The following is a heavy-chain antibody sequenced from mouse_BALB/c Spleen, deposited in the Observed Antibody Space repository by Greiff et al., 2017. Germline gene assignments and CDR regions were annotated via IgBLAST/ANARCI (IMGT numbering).Heavy chain of an antibody. D-gene: IGHD2-3*01. J-gene: IGHJ3*01. CDR1: GYSITSDYA. Sequence: EVQLQESGPGLVKPSQSLSLTCTVTGYSITSDYAWNWIRQFPGNKLEWMGYISYSGSTSYNPSLKSRISITRDTSKNQFFLQLNSVTTEDTATYYCAREDYDGYPFAYWGQGTLVTVSA. CDR3: AREDYDGYPFAY. V-gene: IGHV3-2*02. CDR2: ISYSGST.